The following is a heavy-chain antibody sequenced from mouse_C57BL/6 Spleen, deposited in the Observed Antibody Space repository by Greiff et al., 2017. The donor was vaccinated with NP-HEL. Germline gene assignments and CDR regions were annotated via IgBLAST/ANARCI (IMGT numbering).Heavy chain of an antibody. Sequence: EVKLQESGPELVKPGASVKMSCKASGYTFTDYNMHWVKQSHGKSLEWIGYINPNNGGTSYNQKFKGKATLTVNKSSSTAYMELRSLTSEDSAVYYCARPLYYDYDGFAYWGQGTLVTVSA. CDR1: GYTFTDYN. CDR2: INPNNGGT. CDR3: ARPLYYDYDGFAY. D-gene: IGHD2-4*01. V-gene: IGHV1-22*01. J-gene: IGHJ3*01.